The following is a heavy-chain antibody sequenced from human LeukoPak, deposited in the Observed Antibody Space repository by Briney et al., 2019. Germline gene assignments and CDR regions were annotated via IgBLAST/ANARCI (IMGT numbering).Heavy chain of an antibody. D-gene: IGHD3-9*01. CDR1: GFTFSSYG. CDR2: ISYDGSNK. Sequence: GGSLRLSCAASGFTFSSYGMHWVRQAPGKGLEWVAVISYDGSNKYYADSVKGRFTISRDNSKNTLYLQMNSLRAEDTAVYYCATGYKYYFDYWGQGILVTVSS. J-gene: IGHJ4*02. V-gene: IGHV3-30*03. CDR3: ATGYKYYFDY.